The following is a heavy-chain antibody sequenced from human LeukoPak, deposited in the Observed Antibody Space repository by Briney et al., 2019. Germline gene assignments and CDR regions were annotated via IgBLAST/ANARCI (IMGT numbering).Heavy chain of an antibody. CDR1: GFTFDDYT. J-gene: IGHJ6*03. CDR2: ISWDGGST. D-gene: IGHD2-2*01. V-gene: IGHV3-43*01. Sequence: PGGSLRLSCAASGFTFDDYTMHWVRQAPGKGLEWVSLISWDGGSTYYADSVKGRFTISRDNSKNSLYLQMNSLRTEDTALYYCAKDSGPGPAAEKYYYYYMAVWAKGPRSPSP. CDR3: AKDSGPGPAAEKYYYYYMAV.